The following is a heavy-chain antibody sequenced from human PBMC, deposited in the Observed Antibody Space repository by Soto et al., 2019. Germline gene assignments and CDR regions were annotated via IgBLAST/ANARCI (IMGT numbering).Heavy chain of an antibody. CDR2: ISTCNSDT. CDR1: GYTFTTYG. V-gene: IGHV1-18*01. J-gene: IGHJ4*02. CDR3: ARGIYCDS. Sequence: QVQLVQSGAEVKQPGASVKVSCKAFGYTFTTYGVGGVRQAPGQGLEWRGWISTCNSDTAYAQKIQGRATMTTATSSTAAYMEFTSLRSDDTPVYYCARGIYCDSWGQGTLVTVSS.